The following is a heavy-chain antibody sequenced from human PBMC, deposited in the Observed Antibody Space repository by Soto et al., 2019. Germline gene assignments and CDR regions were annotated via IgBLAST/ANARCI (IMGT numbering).Heavy chain of an antibody. V-gene: IGHV4-4*02. Sequence: QVKLQESGPGLATPSGTLSLTCAVSGVSISSGNWWTWVRQYPQRGLEYIGEIFHDGTANYYPSFERLVAITVDTSKNQFSLKLTSVTAADTAIYFCARLVYDTRLNYMYFDFWGQGTLVTVSS. D-gene: IGHD3-10*01. CDR2: IFHDGTA. J-gene: IGHJ4*02. CDR3: ARLVYDTRLNYMYFDF. CDR1: GVSISSGNW.